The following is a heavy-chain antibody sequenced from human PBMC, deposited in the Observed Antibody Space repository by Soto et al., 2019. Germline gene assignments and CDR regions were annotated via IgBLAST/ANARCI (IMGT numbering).Heavy chain of an antibody. CDR3: AHIVGYTDDFDY. D-gene: IGHD3-16*02. CDR2: LYWDDDK. V-gene: IGHV2-5*02. J-gene: IGHJ4*02. Sequence: QITLKESGPTLVKPTQTLTLTCTFSGFSLSTSGVGVGWIRQPPGKALECHALLYWDDDKRYSPSLKSRLTITKDTSKDQVVLTMTNMDPVDTATYYCAHIVGYTDDFDYWGQGTLVTVSS. CDR1: GFSLSTSGVG.